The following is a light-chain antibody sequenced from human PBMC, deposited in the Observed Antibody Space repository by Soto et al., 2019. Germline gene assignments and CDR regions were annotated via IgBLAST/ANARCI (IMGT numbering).Light chain of an antibody. CDR2: SNN. V-gene: IGLV1-44*01. CDR1: SSNIGSNT. CDR3: AAWDDSSYV. J-gene: IGLJ1*01. Sequence: QSVLTQPPSASGTPGQRVTISCSGSSSNIGSNTVNWYQQLPGTAPKLLIYSNNQRPSGVPDRFSGSKSGTSASLAISGLQSEDEADYYCAAWDDSSYVFGIGTKV.